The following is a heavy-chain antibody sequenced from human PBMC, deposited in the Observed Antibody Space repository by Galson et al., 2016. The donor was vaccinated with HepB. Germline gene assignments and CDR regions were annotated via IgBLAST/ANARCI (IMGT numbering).Heavy chain of an antibody. V-gene: IGHV4-34*01. CDR2: INHSGRT. CDR1: DGPFNGYY. CDR3: ARGVYYGSGTYYHYYYGMDV. D-gene: IGHD3-10*01. Sequence: SETLSLTCVIYDGPFNGYYWTWIRQSPEKGLKWIGEINHSGRTNDNPSLRSRVSISADRSKNEFYLKLSSVTAADTAVYYCARGVYYGSGTYYHYYYGMDVWGQGTTVTVSS. J-gene: IGHJ6*02.